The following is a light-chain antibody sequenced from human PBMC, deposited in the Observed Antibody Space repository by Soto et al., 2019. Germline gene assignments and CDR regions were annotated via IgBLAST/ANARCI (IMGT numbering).Light chain of an antibody. CDR3: QQVNSYPPLT. Sequence: IQLTQSPSSMSASVGDRVTISCRASQGIGFYLAWYQQKPGNAPKLLIYAASTLQSGVPSRFSGSGSGTNFTLTISSLQPEDSATYYCQQVNSYPPLTFGPGTKVDIK. CDR2: AAS. V-gene: IGKV1-9*01. CDR1: QGIGFY. J-gene: IGKJ3*01.